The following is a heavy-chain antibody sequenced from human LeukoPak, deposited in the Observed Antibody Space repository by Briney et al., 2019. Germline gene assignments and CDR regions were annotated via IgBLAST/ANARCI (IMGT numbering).Heavy chain of an antibody. Sequence: SETLSLTCTVSGVSISSGSYYWSWIRQPAGKGPEWIGRIYTSGSTNYNPSLKSRVTISVDTSKNQFSLKLSSVTAADTAVYYCARDSYYGSGTPKGWFDPWGQGTLVTVSS. CDR2: IYTSGST. CDR3: ARDSYYGSGTPKGWFDP. CDR1: GVSISSGSYY. V-gene: IGHV4-61*02. J-gene: IGHJ5*02. D-gene: IGHD3-10*01.